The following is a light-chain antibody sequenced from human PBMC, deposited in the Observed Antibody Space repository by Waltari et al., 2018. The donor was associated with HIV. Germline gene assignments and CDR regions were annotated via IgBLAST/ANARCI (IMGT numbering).Light chain of an antibody. J-gene: IGLJ2*01. CDR1: SSNIGINY. CDR3: AAWDDSLSGVI. Sequence: QSVLTQPPSASGTPGQRVTISCSGSSSNIGINYVYWYQQLPGTAPKLLFYGNNQAPSGVPDLFSGSKSGTSASRAISGLRSDDEGDYYCAAWDDSLSGVIFGGGTKLTVL. V-gene: IGLV1-47*01. CDR2: GNN.